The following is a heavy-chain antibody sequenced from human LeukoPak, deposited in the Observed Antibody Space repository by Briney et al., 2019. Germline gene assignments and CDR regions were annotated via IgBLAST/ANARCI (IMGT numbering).Heavy chain of an antibody. CDR1: GYTFTGYY. D-gene: IGHD5-18*01. Sequence: ASVKVSCKASGYTFTGYYMHWVRQAPGQGLEWMGWINPNSGGTSYAQKFQGRVTMTRDTSISTAYMELSRLRSDDTAVYYCARGDGYSYGYANDYWGQGTLVTVSS. J-gene: IGHJ4*02. V-gene: IGHV1-2*02. CDR2: INPNSGGT. CDR3: ARGDGYSYGYANDY.